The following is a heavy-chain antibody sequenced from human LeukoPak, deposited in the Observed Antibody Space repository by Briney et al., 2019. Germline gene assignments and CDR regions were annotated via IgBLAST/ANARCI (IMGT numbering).Heavy chain of an antibody. CDR1: GFTFSSYW. J-gene: IGHJ4*02. V-gene: IGHV3-23*01. CDR2: ISNSGGST. CDR3: ANSYTVTTSPFDY. Sequence: GGSLRLSCAASGFTFSSYWMSWVRQTPGKGLEWVSTISNSGGSTYNADSVKGRFTISRDNSKNTLYLQMNSLRAEDTAVYFCANSYTVTTSPFDYWGQGTLVSVSS. D-gene: IGHD4-17*01.